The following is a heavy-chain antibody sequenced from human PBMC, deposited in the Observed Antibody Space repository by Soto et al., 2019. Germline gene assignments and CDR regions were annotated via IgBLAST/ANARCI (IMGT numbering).Heavy chain of an antibody. CDR1: GFTFSSYW. J-gene: IGHJ4*02. V-gene: IGHV3-7*05. D-gene: IGHD1-26*01. CDR3: ARAILGATNSPDY. Sequence: HPGGSLRLSCAASGFTFSSYWMSWVRQAPGKGLEWVANIKQDGSEKYYVDSVKGRFTISRDNAKNSLYLQMNSLRAEDTAVYYCARAILGATNSPDYWGQGTLVTVSS. CDR2: IKQDGSEK.